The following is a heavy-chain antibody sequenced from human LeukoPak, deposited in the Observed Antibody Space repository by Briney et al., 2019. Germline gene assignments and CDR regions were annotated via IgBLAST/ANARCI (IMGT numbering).Heavy chain of an antibody. CDR3: ARHGGSYYGAPILYADY. D-gene: IGHD1-26*01. Sequence: SETLSLTCTVSGGSIRSSSYYWGWIRQPPGKGLEWIGSIYYSGSTYYNPSLKSRVTISVDTSKNQFSLKLSSVTAADTAVYYCARHGGSYYGAPILYADYWGQGTLVTVSS. V-gene: IGHV4-39*01. CDR1: GGSIRSSSYY. J-gene: IGHJ4*02. CDR2: IYYSGST.